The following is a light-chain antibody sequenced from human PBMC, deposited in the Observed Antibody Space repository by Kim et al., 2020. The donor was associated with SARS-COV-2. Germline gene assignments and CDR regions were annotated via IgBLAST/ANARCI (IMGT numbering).Light chain of an antibody. CDR1: QDISNY. CDR2: SAS. V-gene: IGKV1-27*01. Sequence: DIQMTQSPSSLSASVGDGVTITCRASQDISNYLAWYQQKPGRVPRVLIYSASTLLSGVPSRFSGSRSGTDFTLTISSLQPEDVATYYCQKYDSAPWTFGQGTKVDIK. CDR3: QKYDSAPWT. J-gene: IGKJ1*01.